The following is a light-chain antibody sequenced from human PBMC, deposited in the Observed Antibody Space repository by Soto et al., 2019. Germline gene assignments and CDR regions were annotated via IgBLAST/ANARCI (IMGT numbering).Light chain of an antibody. CDR1: QSISSW. CDR3: QQCYMGWT. J-gene: IGKJ1*01. Sequence: DIQMTQSPSTLSASVGDRVTITCRASQSISSWLAWYQQKPGKAPNLLIYDASSLESGVPLRFSGTGSGTEFTFSITSLQPEDFGTYYCQQCYMGWTFGQGTKVDIK. V-gene: IGKV1-5*01. CDR2: DAS.